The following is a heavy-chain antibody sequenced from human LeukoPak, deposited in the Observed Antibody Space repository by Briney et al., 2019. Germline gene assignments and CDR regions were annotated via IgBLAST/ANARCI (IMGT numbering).Heavy chain of an antibody. J-gene: IGHJ5*02. Sequence: SETLSLTCAVYGGSFSGYYWSWIRQPPGKGLEWIGEINHSGSTNYNPSLKSRVTISVDTSKNQFSLKLSSVTAADTAVYYCASGSRWYPKSWGQGTLVTVSS. CDR2: INHSGST. CDR3: ASGSRWYPKS. CDR1: GGSFSGYY. V-gene: IGHV4-34*01. D-gene: IGHD6-13*01.